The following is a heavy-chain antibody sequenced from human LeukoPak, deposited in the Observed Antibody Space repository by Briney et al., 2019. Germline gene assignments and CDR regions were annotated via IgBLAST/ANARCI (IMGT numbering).Heavy chain of an antibody. V-gene: IGHV3-23*01. D-gene: IGHD6-13*01. CDR2: FSGYGGDT. Sequence: GGSLRLSCAASGITFSDYAMSWVRQTPGKGLEWISTFSGYGGDTYYADSMKGRFTISRDTSKSTLYLQMNSLRAEDTAVYYCAKRPGKAAAGPFDSWGLGTLVTVS. CDR1: GITFSDYA. J-gene: IGHJ5*01. CDR3: AKRPGKAAAGPFDS.